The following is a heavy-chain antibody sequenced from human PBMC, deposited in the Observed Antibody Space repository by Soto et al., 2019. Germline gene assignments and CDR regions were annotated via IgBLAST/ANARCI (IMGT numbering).Heavy chain of an antibody. CDR2: IYQSEYA. V-gene: IGHV4-30-2*01. D-gene: IGHD3-16*02. J-gene: IGHJ4*02. CDR3: ARGDTRLGELSHDY. Sequence: SLTCVVSGGSVTSDGHSWSWIRQPPGKGLEWVASIYQSEYAYYNPSLRSRVAISVDRSNNQVSLKVTSVTAADTAVYFCARGDTRLGELSHDYWGQGTLVTVSS. CDR1: GGSVTSDGHS.